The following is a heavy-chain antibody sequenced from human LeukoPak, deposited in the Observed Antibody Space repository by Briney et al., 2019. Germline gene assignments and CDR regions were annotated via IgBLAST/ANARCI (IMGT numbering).Heavy chain of an antibody. Sequence: GGSLRLSCAAPGFTFSSYAMSWVRPAPGRGLWWVSPISGSGGSTYYADSVKGRFTTSRDNTKNTLYLQMNSLRAEDTAVYYCAKEAPQILLWSFFDYWGQGTLVTVSS. CDR2: ISGSGGST. CDR3: AKEAPQILLWSFFDY. J-gene: IGHJ4*02. D-gene: IGHD3-10*01. CDR1: GFTFSSYA. V-gene: IGHV3-23*01.